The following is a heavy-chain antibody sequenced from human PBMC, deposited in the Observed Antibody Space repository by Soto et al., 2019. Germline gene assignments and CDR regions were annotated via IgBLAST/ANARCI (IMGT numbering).Heavy chain of an antibody. D-gene: IGHD2-15*01. CDR1: GFTFSSYA. V-gene: IGHV3-23*01. J-gene: IGHJ6*03. CDR3: AKARGEDYYYYYMDV. Sequence: GGSLRLSCAASGFTFSSYAMSWVRQAPGKGLEWVSAISGSGGSTYYADSVKGRFTISRDNSKNTLYLQMNSLRAEDTAVYYCAKARGEDYYYYYMDVCGKGTTVTVSS. CDR2: ISGSGGST.